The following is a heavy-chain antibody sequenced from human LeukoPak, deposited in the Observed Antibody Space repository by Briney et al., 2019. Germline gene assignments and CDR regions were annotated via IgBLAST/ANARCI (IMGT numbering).Heavy chain of an antibody. Sequence: SETLSLTCTVSGGSISSDYWSWIRQPPGKGLEWIGYIYYRGSTNYNPSLKSRVTISVDTSKNQFSLKLSSVTAADTAVYYCARGVYSSSWTPPGYWGQGTLVTVSS. CDR3: ARGVYSSSWTPPGY. J-gene: IGHJ4*02. D-gene: IGHD6-13*01. CDR1: GGSISSDY. V-gene: IGHV4-59*01. CDR2: IYYRGST.